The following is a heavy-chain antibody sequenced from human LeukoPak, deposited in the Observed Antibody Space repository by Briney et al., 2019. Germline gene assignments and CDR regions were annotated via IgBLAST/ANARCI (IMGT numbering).Heavy chain of an antibody. V-gene: IGHV4-39*07. J-gene: IGHJ4*02. CDR3: ARGYCSSTSCHFDY. D-gene: IGHD2-2*01. Sequence: SETLSLTCTVSGGSISSSSYYWGRIRQPPGKGLEWIGYIYHSGSTYYNPSLKSRVTISVDRSKNQFSLKLSSVTAADTAVYYCARGYCSSTSCHFDYWGQGTLVTVSS. CDR1: GGSISSSSYY. CDR2: IYHSGST.